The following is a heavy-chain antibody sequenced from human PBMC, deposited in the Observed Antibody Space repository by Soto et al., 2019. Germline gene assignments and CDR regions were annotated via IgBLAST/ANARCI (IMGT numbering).Heavy chain of an antibody. Sequence: GGSLRLSCAASGFTFSSYAMHWVRQAPGKGLEWVAVISYDGSNKYYADSVKGRFTISRDNSKNTLYLQMNSLRAEDTAVYYCARDPPEGRTQNDYGDLPDYWGQGCLGTVSS. CDR1: GFTFSSYA. V-gene: IGHV3-30-3*01. CDR3: ARDPPEGRTQNDYGDLPDY. D-gene: IGHD4-17*01. CDR2: ISYDGSNK. J-gene: IGHJ4*02.